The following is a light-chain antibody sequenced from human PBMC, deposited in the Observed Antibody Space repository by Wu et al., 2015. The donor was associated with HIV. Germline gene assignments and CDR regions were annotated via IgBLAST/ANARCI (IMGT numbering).Light chain of an antibody. V-gene: IGKV3-11*01. J-gene: IGKJ4*01. CDR3: QQRSNWPLT. CDR2: DAS. Sequence: EIVLTQSPGTPSLSPGERATLSCRASQRISSSYLVWYQQKPGQVPRLLIYDASNRATGIPARLSGSGSGTDFTLTISSLEPEDFAVYYCQQRSNWPLTFGGGTNVEIK. CDR1: QRISSSY.